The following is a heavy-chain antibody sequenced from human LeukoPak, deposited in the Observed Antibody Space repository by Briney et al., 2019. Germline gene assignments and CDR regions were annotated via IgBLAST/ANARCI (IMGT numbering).Heavy chain of an antibody. CDR3: TRDTGKSRYPDY. Sequence: SETLSLTCTVCGGSLSRYYCRWIRQPAGKAPEWIGRIYSSGIINYNPSLKSRVTMSLDNSKNQLSLKLSYVTGADASVYYCTRDTGKSRYPDYWGQGTLVTVSS. J-gene: IGHJ4*02. CDR1: GGSLSRYY. D-gene: IGHD3-3*01. V-gene: IGHV4-4*07. CDR2: IYSSGII.